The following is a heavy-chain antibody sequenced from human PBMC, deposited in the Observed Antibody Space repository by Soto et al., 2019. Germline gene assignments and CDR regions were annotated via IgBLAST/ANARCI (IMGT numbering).Heavy chain of an antibody. Sequence: GSLRLSCAASGFTFSSYSMNWVRQAPGKGLEWVSSISSSSSYIYYADSVKGRFTISRDNAKNSLYLQMNSLRAEDTAVYYCARDDYGDLNFDYWGQGTMVTVSS. CDR2: ISSSSSYI. V-gene: IGHV3-21*01. CDR1: GFTFSSYS. J-gene: IGHJ4*02. CDR3: ARDDYGDLNFDY. D-gene: IGHD4-17*01.